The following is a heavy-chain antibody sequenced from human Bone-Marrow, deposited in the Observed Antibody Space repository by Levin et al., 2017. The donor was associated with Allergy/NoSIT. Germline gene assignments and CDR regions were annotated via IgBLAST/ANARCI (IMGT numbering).Heavy chain of an antibody. V-gene: IGHV3-23*01. CDR3: ANDYLRYPDY. Sequence: GGSLRLSCTASGFTFGSYAMTWVRQAPGKGLEWVSAISTSGGTYYADSVRGRFTIPRDNSKNTLFLQMNGLGAEDTAVYYCANDYLRYPDYWGQGTLVNVS. CDR1: GFTFGSYA. CDR2: ISTSGGT. J-gene: IGHJ4*02. D-gene: IGHD3-9*01.